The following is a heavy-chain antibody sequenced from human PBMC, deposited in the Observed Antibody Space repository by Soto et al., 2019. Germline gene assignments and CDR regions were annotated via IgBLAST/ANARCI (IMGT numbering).Heavy chain of an antibody. J-gene: IGHJ4*02. Sequence: QVLLVQSGAEVKKPGSSVKVSCKASGGTFSSYTINWVRQAPGQGLEWMGGIIPIFYTTNYAQKFQGRVTMTADKSTSTADRELSSLRSEDTAVYYCASRNSGNDYWGQGTLVTVSS. V-gene: IGHV1-69*06. CDR2: IIPIFYTT. CDR3: ASRNSGNDY. CDR1: GGTFSSYT. D-gene: IGHD6-19*01.